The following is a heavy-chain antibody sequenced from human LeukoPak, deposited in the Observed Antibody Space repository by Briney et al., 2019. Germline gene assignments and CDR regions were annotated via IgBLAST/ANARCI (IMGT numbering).Heavy chain of an antibody. CDR3: ARDGYYYDSSGYYQEAFDI. V-gene: IGHV3-21*01. Sequence: GGSLRLSCAASGFTFSSYSMNWVRQAPGKGLEWVSSISSSSSYIYYAESVKGRFTISRDNAKNSLYLQMNSLRAEDTAVYYCARDGYYYDSSGYYQEAFDIWGQGTMVTVSS. CDR1: GFTFSSYS. J-gene: IGHJ3*02. D-gene: IGHD3-22*01. CDR2: ISSSSSYI.